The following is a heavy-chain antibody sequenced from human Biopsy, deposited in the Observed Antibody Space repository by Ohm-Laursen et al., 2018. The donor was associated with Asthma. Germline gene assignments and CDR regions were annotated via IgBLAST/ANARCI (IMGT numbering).Heavy chain of an antibody. CDR3: VRGSSSWHHGPFHYYYGLDV. D-gene: IGHD6-13*01. CDR1: GGSISSSSYY. Sequence: SDTLSLTCTVSGGSISSSSYYWGWIRRPPGKGLEFIGTIYYSGSTYYNPSLESRVTVSADTSKNQFSLKLTSVTAADTAVYYCVRGSSSWHHGPFHYYYGLDVWGQGTTATVSS. J-gene: IGHJ6*02. V-gene: IGHV4-39*01. CDR2: IYYSGST.